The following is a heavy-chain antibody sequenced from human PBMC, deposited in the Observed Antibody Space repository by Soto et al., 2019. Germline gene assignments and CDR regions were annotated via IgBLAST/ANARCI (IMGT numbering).Heavy chain of an antibody. V-gene: IGHV3-30-3*01. CDR3: AREEFEDGRGHFDY. D-gene: IGHD3-22*01. CDR1: GFTFSTSV. J-gene: IGHJ4*02. Sequence: QVQLVESGGGVVQPGGSLRLSCAASGFTFSTSVMHWVRQAPGKGLEWMAIISYGGVNKYSADSVKGRFTISRDISESTLYLQMNSLRTEDTAVYYCAREEFEDGRGHFDYWGQGTLVSVSS. CDR2: ISYGGVNK.